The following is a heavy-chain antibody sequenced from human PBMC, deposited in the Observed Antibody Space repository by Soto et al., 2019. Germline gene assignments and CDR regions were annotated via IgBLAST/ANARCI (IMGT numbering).Heavy chain of an antibody. CDR1: SGSISSANW. J-gene: IGHJ4*02. CDR2: IYLGGTT. D-gene: IGHD3-3*02. Sequence: PSETLSLTCAVSSGSISSANWWSWVRQPPGKGLEWIGEIYLGGTTNYNPSLKSRVTMSIDNYKNQFFLNLASVTAADTAVYYCARPLATPGTRGFDTWGQGPLVTVSS. V-gene: IGHV4-4*02. CDR3: ARPLATPGTRGFDT.